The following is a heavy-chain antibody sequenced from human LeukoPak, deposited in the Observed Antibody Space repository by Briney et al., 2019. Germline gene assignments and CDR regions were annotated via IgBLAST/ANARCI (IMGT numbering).Heavy chain of an antibody. CDR1: GYTFTGYY. Sequence: ASVKVSCKASGYTFTGYYMHWVRQAPGQGLEWMGWINPNSGGTNYAQKFQGWVTMTRDTSISTAYMELSRLRSDDTAVYYCARGEMATITKPDAFDIWGQGTMVTVSS. CDR2: INPNSGGT. D-gene: IGHD5-24*01. V-gene: IGHV1-2*04. J-gene: IGHJ3*02. CDR3: ARGEMATITKPDAFDI.